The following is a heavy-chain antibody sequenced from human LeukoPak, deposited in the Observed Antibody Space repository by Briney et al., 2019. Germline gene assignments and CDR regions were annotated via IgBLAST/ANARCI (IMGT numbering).Heavy chain of an antibody. V-gene: IGHV3-48*04. Sequence: GGSLRLSCAASGFTFSSYSMNWVRQAPGKGLEWVSYISSSRSIRYYADSVKGRFTISRDNAKNSLYLQMNSLRAEDTAVYYCARDQDTGNFDWPLGYWGQGTLVTVSS. D-gene: IGHD3-9*01. CDR3: ARDQDTGNFDWPLGY. CDR2: ISSSRSIR. CDR1: GFTFSSYS. J-gene: IGHJ4*02.